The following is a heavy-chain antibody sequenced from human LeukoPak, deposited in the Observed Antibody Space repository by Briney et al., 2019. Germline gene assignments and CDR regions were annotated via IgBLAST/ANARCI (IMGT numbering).Heavy chain of an antibody. CDR1: GFTFTTYA. D-gene: IGHD2-2*01. Sequence: GGSLRLSCSASGFTFTTYAMHWVRQAPGKGLEGVAVISFDGNTNSYADSVKGRFTISRDNSKNPLYLQMGGLRAEDTAVYYCARSVCITTGCNYGYYFDYWGQGTLVTVSS. CDR3: ARSVCITTGCNYGYYFDY. CDR2: ISFDGNTN. J-gene: IGHJ4*02. V-gene: IGHV3-30-3*01.